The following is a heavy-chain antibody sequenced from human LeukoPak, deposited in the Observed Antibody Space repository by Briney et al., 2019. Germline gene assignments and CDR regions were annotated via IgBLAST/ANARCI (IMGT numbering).Heavy chain of an antibody. J-gene: IGHJ2*01. Sequence: SETLSLTCTVSGGSISSYYWSWIRQPPGKGLEWIGYIYYSGGTNYNPSLKSRVTISVDTSKNQFSLKLSSVTAADTAMYYCARQVDITPGWYFDLWGRGTLVTVSS. V-gene: IGHV4-59*08. CDR1: GGSISSYY. CDR3: ARQVDITPGWYFDL. CDR2: IYYSGGT. D-gene: IGHD2-15*01.